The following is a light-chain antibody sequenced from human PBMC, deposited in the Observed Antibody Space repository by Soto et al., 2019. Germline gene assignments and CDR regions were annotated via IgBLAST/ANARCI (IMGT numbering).Light chain of an antibody. CDR3: QQYKSYPWT. J-gene: IGKJ1*01. CDR1: QSISTW. CDR2: EAS. Sequence: DIQMTQSPSTLSASVGDRVTVSCRASQSISTWLAWYQQKPGEAPKLLIYEASRLKSGVPSRFSGSGSGAEFTLTISSLQPDDFATYYCQQYKSYPWTFGQGTKVEIK. V-gene: IGKV1-5*03.